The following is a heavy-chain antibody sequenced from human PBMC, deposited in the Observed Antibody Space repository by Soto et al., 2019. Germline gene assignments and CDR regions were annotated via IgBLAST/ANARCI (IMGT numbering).Heavy chain of an antibody. D-gene: IGHD6-19*01. V-gene: IGHV1-69*01. CDR1: RGTFSSYA. J-gene: IGHJ3*02. CDR2: IIPIFGTA. CDR3: ARGEVAVAGADACDI. Sequence: QVQLVQSGAEVKKPGSSVKVSCKASRGTFSSYAISRVRPSPGQGLEWMGGIIPIFGTANYAQKFQGRVTITADESTSAAYMELSSLRSEDTAVYYLARGEVAVAGADACDIWGKGTMVTVAS.